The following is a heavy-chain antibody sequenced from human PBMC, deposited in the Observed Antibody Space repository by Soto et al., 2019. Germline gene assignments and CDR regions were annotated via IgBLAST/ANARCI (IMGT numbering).Heavy chain of an antibody. CDR2: INHSGST. V-gene: IGHV4-34*01. Sequence: SETLSLTCAVYGGSFSGYYWSWIRQPPGKGLEWIGEINHSGSTNYNPSLKSRVTISVDTSKNQFSLKLSSVTAADTAVYYCARVVAWGYSGSLEYWGQGTLVT. D-gene: IGHD1-26*01. J-gene: IGHJ4*02. CDR1: GGSFSGYY. CDR3: ARVVAWGYSGSLEY.